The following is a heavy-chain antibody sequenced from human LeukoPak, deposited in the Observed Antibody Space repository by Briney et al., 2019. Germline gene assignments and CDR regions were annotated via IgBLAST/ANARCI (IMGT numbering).Heavy chain of an antibody. J-gene: IGHJ4*02. Sequence: PSETLSLTCTVSGYSISSGYYWGWIRQPPGKGLEWIGSIYHSGSTYYNPSLKSRVTISVDTSKNQFSLKLSSVTAADTAVYYCAREGGYYDSSGYSALDYWGQGTLVTVSS. CDR1: GYSISSGYY. D-gene: IGHD3-22*01. CDR3: AREGGYYDSSGYSALDY. V-gene: IGHV4-38-2*02. CDR2: IYHSGST.